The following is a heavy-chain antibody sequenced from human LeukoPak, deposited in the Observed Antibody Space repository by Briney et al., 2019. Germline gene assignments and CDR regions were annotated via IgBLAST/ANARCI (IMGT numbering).Heavy chain of an antibody. CDR3: ARLPRSGYYYYFDY. Sequence: SETLSLTCTVSGGSISSSSYYWGWIRQPPGKGLEWIGSIYYSGSTYYNPSLKSRVTISVDTSKNQFSLKLSSVTAADTAVYYCARLPRSGYYYYFDYWGQGTLVTVSS. CDR1: GGSISSSSYY. D-gene: IGHD3-22*01. J-gene: IGHJ4*02. CDR2: IYYSGST. V-gene: IGHV4-39*07.